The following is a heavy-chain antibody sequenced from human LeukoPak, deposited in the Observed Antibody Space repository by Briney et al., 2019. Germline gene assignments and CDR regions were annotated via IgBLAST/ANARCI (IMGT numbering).Heavy chain of an antibody. CDR1: GFTFIYYA. Sequence: GGSLRLSCSASGFTFIYYAMHWVRQAPGKELEYVSGISSNGGNTYYADSVKGRFTMSRANTNNTLYLQMSSLRAEDTALYYCVKDRGQSIETAGHFGSWGQGTLVTVSS. V-gene: IGHV3-64D*06. D-gene: IGHD5-24*01. CDR2: ISSNGGNT. CDR3: VKDRGQSIETAGHFGS. J-gene: IGHJ4*02.